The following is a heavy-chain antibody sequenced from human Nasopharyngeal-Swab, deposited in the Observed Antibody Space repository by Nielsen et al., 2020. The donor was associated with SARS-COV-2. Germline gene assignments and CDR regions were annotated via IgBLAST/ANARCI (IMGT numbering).Heavy chain of an antibody. J-gene: IGHJ4*02. CDR2: MYPRDSDT. V-gene: IGHV5-51*01. CDR1: GYSFSSYW. Sequence: GESLKISCKGSGYSFSSYWHGWVRQMPGKGLEWMGIMYPRDSDTRYSPSFQGQVTISADKSISTAYLQWSSLKASDTAMYYCATAYNGNYYWDYWGQGTLVTVSS. D-gene: IGHD1-7*01. CDR3: ATAYNGNYYWDY.